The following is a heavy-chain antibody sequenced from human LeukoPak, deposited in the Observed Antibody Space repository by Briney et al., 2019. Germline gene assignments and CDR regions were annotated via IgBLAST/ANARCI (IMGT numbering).Heavy chain of an antibody. V-gene: IGHV3-23*01. Sequence: GGSLRLSCAASGFNFANHAMSWVRQTAGKGLEWVSAISGGGDITYYADSVKGRFTISRDNSKNTLYLQMNSLRAEDTAVYYCARQWLVPPFDYWGQGTLVTVSS. D-gene: IGHD6-19*01. J-gene: IGHJ4*02. CDR2: ISGGGDIT. CDR1: GFNFANHA. CDR3: ARQWLVPPFDY.